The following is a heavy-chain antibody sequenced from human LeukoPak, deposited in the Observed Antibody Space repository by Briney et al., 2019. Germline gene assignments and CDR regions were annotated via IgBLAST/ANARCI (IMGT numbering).Heavy chain of an antibody. CDR1: GFTFTKAW. Sequence: PGGSLRLSCTASGFTFTKAWMSWVRQAPGKGLEWVGRIKSKTDGGTTDYAAPVKGRFTISRDDSKNTSYLQMNSLKIDDTAMHYCTTGDYWGQGTLVTVSS. CDR3: TTGDY. CDR2: IKSKTDGGTT. V-gene: IGHV3-15*01. J-gene: IGHJ4*02.